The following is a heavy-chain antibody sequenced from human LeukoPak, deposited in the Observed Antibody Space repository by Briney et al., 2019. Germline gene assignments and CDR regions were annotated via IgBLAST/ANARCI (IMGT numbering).Heavy chain of an antibody. Sequence: PSQTLSLTCTVSGGSISGTYYWSWIRQPPGKGLEWIGYIYYTGTTDSNPSLKSRVTISLDTSKNQFSLNLSSVTAADTAVYYCARRWVYDKRAFDAWGQGTMVTVSS. V-gene: IGHV4-59*08. J-gene: IGHJ3*01. CDR3: ARRWVYDKRAFDA. CDR2: IYYTGTT. D-gene: IGHD3-16*01. CDR1: GGSISGTYY.